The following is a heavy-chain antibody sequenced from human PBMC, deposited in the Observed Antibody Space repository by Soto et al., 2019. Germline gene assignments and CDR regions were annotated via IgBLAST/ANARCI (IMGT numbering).Heavy chain of an antibody. CDR2: INHSGST. D-gene: IGHD6-6*01. Sequence: QVQLQQWGAGLLKPSETLSLTCAVYGGSFSGYYWSWIRQPPGKGLEWIGEINHSGSTNYNPSLKSRVTISVDTSQNQFPLKLHSVPAADTAVYYCARGRGFLARLGPCGELFDYWGQGTLVTVSS. CDR3: ARGRGFLARLGPCGELFDY. CDR1: GGSFSGYY. V-gene: IGHV4-34*01. J-gene: IGHJ4*02.